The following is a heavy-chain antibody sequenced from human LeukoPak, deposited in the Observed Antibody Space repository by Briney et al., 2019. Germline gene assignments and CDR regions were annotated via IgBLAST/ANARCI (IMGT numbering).Heavy chain of an antibody. D-gene: IGHD5-12*01. J-gene: IGHJ6*02. CDR3: ARNAEDAYHYGLVIYGMDV. CDR2: IIPILGIA. CDR1: GGTFSSYA. V-gene: IGHV1-69*04. Sequence: GASVKVSCKASGGTFSSYAISWVRQAPGQGLEWMGRIIPILGIANYAQKFQGRVTITADKSTSTAYMELSSLRCGGTAVYYCARNAEDAYHYGLVIYGMDVWGQGTTVTVSS.